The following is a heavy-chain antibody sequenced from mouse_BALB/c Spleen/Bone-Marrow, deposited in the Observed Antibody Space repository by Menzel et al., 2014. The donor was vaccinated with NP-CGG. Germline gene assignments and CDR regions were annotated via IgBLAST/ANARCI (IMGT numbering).Heavy chain of an antibody. CDR3: ASTITTVVAEDAMDY. CDR2: ISSGGGYT. J-gene: IGHJ4*01. D-gene: IGHD1-1*01. V-gene: IGHV5-6*01. CDR1: GFTFSTYG. Sequence: EVQLVESGGDLVKPGGSLKLSCAASGFTFSTYGMSWVRQTPDKRLEWVATISSGGGYTYYPDSVKGRFTISRDNANNTLYLQMSSLKSEDTAMYYCASTITTVVAEDAMDYWGQGTSVTVSS.